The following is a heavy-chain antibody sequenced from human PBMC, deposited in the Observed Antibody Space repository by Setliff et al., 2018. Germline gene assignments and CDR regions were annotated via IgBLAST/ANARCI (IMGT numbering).Heavy chain of an antibody. D-gene: IGHD2-21*02. CDR3: ARESVVVVTTTNYYYYIDV. V-gene: IGHV1-69*05. CDR1: GGAFSNYG. CDR2: IIPIFGTT. Sequence: SVKVSCKASGGAFSNYGITWVRQAPGQGLEWMGGIIPIFGTTTYAQKFLGRVTITTDESSSTGYMELSSLRSEDTAVYFCARESVVVVTTTNYYYYIDVWGEGTTVAVSS. J-gene: IGHJ6*03.